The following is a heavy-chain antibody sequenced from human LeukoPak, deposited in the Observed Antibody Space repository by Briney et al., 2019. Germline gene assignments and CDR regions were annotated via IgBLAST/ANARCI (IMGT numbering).Heavy chain of an antibody. CDR2: INPSGGST. V-gene: IGHV1-46*01. D-gene: IGHD1-26*01. J-gene: IGHJ4*02. Sequence: ASVKVSCKASGYTFTSYYMHWVRQAPGQGLEWMGIINPSGGSTSYAQKFQGRVTMTRDTSTSTVYMELSSLRSEDTAVYYCATVDTSGSYYSSSFDYWGQETLVTVSS. CDR1: GYTFTSYY. CDR3: ATVDTSGSYYSSSFDY.